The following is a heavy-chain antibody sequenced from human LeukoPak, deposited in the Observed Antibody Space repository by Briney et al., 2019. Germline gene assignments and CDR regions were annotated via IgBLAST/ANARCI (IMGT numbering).Heavy chain of an antibody. Sequence: PSETLSLTCTVSGGSISSSSYYWGWIRQPPGKGLEWIGSIFYSGSTYYNPSLKSRVTISVDTSKNQFSLKLSSVTAADTAVYYCARGTGYNGSWFDPWGQGTLVTVSS. V-gene: IGHV4-39*07. CDR2: IFYSGST. CDR1: GGSISSSSYY. D-gene: IGHD5-24*01. CDR3: ARGTGYNGSWFDP. J-gene: IGHJ5*02.